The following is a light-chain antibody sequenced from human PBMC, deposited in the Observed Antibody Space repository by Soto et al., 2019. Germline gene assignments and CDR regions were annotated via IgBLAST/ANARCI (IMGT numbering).Light chain of an antibody. CDR3: QKYNSAPWT. J-gene: IGKJ1*01. Sequence: EIPVTQSPSSLSASVGDRVTITCRASQGISNYLAWYQQQPGKVPKLLIYVASTLQSGVPSRFSGSGSGTDFTLTISSLQPEDVATYYCQKYNSAPWTFGQGTKVEIK. CDR1: QGISNY. V-gene: IGKV1-27*01. CDR2: VAS.